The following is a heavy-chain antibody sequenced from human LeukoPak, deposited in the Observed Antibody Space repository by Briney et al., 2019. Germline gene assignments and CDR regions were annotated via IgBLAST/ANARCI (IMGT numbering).Heavy chain of an antibody. CDR2: IYSSGST. J-gene: IGHJ3*02. CDR3: ARSNGYGLVGI. CDR1: GASISSGSNY. V-gene: IGHV4-39*07. Sequence: SETLSLTCSVSGASISSGSNYWGWIRQPPGKTLEWIGSIYSSGSTYYNPSLKSLVIIIIDTPNNHFSLTLSSVTAADTAVYYCARSNGYGLVGIWGQGTMVTVSS. D-gene: IGHD3-10*01.